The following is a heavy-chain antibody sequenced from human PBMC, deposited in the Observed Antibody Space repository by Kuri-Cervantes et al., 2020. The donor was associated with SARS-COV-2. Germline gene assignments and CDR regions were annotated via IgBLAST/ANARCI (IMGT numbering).Heavy chain of an antibody. J-gene: IGHJ4*02. Sequence: GESLKISCAASGFTFSSYWMSWVRQAPGKGLEWVANIKQDGSEKYYVDSVKGRFTISRDNAKNSLYLQMNSLRAEDTAVYYCAREATIAVAGSLDYWGQGTLVTVSS. V-gene: IGHV3-7*01. CDR2: IKQDGSEK. CDR3: AREATIAVAGSLDY. D-gene: IGHD6-19*01. CDR1: GFTFSSYW.